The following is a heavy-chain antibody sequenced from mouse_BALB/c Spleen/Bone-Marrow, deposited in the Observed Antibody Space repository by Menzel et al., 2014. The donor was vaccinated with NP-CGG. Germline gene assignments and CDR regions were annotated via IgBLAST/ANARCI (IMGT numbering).Heavy chain of an antibody. D-gene: IGHD3-3*01. CDR2: ISNGGGST. J-gene: IGHJ3*01. CDR1: GFTFSSYT. V-gene: IGHV5-12-2*01. Sequence: EVKLVESGGGLVQPGGSLKLSCAASGFTFSSYTMSWVRQTPEKRLEWVAYISNGGGSTYYPDTVKGRFTISRDNAKNXXYLQMSSLKSEDTAMYYCARRAGAYWGQGTLVTVSA. CDR3: ARRAGAY.